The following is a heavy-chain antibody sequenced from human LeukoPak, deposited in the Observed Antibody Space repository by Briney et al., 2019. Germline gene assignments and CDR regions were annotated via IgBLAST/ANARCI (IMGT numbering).Heavy chain of an antibody. CDR3: VKDDSYYYDSSAYVA. CDR1: GFTFSRYA. Sequence: GGSLRLSCSASGFTFSRYALHWVRQAPGKGLEYVSTISNNGDRTYYADSVKGRFTISRDNSKNTLYLQMSSLRAEDTAAYHCVKDDSYYYDSSAYVAWGQGTLVTVSS. D-gene: IGHD3-22*01. J-gene: IGHJ5*02. CDR2: ISNNGDRT. V-gene: IGHV3-64D*06.